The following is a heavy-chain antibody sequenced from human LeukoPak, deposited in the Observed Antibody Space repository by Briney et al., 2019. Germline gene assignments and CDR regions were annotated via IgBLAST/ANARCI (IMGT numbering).Heavy chain of an antibody. V-gene: IGHV3-23*01. J-gene: IGHJ4*02. Sequence: GGSLRLSCAASGFTFSSYGMSWVRQAPGKGLEWVSGLSASDGSAYYADSVKGRFTISRDNSKNTLYLQMNSLRAEDTALYYCAKNIGGYDYWGQGTLVTVSS. CDR1: GFTFSSYG. D-gene: IGHD5-12*01. CDR3: AKNIGGYDY. CDR2: LSASDGSA.